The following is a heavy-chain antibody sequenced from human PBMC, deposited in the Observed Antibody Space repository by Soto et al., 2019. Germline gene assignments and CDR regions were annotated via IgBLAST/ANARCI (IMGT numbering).Heavy chain of an antibody. CDR3: ARGVPGNYYDSSGYHPPFDY. J-gene: IGHJ4*02. Sequence: SVKVSCKASGGTFSSYAISWVRQAPGQGLEWMGGIIPIFGTANYAQKFQGRVTITADESTSTAYMELSSLRSEDTAVYYCARGVPGNYYDSSGYHPPFDYWGPGTLVTVSS. D-gene: IGHD3-22*01. V-gene: IGHV1-69*13. CDR1: GGTFSSYA. CDR2: IIPIFGTA.